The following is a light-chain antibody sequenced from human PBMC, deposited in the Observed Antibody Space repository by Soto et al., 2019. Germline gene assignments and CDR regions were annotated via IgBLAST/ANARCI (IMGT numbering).Light chain of an antibody. CDR2: GKN. Sequence: QSVLTQPPSVSGAPGQRVTISCTGSSSSIGAGYDVHWYQQLPGTAPKLLIYGKNNRPSGVPDRFSGSKSGTSASLAITGLQAEDEADYYCQSYGNSHYVFGTGTKVTVL. V-gene: IGLV1-40*01. J-gene: IGLJ1*01. CDR3: QSYGNSHYV. CDR1: SSSIGAGYD.